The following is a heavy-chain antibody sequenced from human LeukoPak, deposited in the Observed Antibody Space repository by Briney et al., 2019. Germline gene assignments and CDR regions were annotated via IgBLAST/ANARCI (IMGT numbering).Heavy chain of an antibody. CDR2: IYYSGST. V-gene: IGHV4-59*12. CDR3: ARDFSSSSTVYYYYYMDV. CDR1: GGSISSYY. J-gene: IGHJ6*03. D-gene: IGHD6-6*01. Sequence: SETLSLTCTVSGGSISSYYWSWIRQPPGKGLEWIGYIYYSGSTNYNPSLKSRVTISVDTSKNQFSLKLSSVTAADTAIYYCARDFSSSSTVYYYYYMDVWGKGTTVTVSS.